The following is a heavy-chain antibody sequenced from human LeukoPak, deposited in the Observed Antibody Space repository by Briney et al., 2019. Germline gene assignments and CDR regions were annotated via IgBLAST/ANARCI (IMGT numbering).Heavy chain of an antibody. CDR3: TTDRYYDNSELQFQH. Sequence: PGGSLRLSCAASGFPLNNAWMSWVRQAPGKGLEWLGRIKRETDGGTIDYAAPVKGRFTISRDDSRNTLYLQMDSLKIEDTAVYYCTTDRYYDNSELQFQHWGQGTLVTVSS. V-gene: IGHV3-15*01. D-gene: IGHD3-22*01. CDR1: GFPLNNAW. CDR2: IKRETDGGTI. J-gene: IGHJ1*01.